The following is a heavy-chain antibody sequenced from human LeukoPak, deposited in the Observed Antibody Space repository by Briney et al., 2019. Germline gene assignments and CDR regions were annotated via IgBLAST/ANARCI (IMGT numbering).Heavy chain of an antibody. D-gene: IGHD5-12*01. CDR2: INHNGNVN. CDR1: GFTFSSYW. J-gene: IGHJ4*02. V-gene: IGHV3-7*01. Sequence: GGSLRLSCAASGFTFSSYWMNWARQAPGKGLEWVASINHNGNVNYYVDSVKGRFTISRDNAKNTLYLQMNSLRAEDTAVYYCARECGSGYCSDYWGQGTLVTVSS. CDR3: ARECGSGYCSDY.